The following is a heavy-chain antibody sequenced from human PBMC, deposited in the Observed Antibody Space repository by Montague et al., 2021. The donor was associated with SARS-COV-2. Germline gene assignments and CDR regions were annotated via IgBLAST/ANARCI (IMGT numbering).Heavy chain of an antibody. Sequence: SETLSLTCTVSGGSISSSNYYWGWIRQPPGKGLEWIGSIYYSGSTYYNPSLKSRVTIFVDTSKNQFSLKLSSVTAADTAVYYCASQENHCGCSRPDAFDIWGQGTMVTVSS. CDR2: IYYSGST. D-gene: IGHD6-19*01. CDR1: GGSISSSNYY. CDR3: ASQENHCGCSRPDAFDI. V-gene: IGHV4-39*01. J-gene: IGHJ3*02.